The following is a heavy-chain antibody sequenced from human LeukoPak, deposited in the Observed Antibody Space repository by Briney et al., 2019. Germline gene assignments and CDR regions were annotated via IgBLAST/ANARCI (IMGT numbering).Heavy chain of an antibody. J-gene: IGHJ4*02. V-gene: IGHV4-34*01. Sequence: SETLSLTCAVYGGSFSGYYWSWIRQPPGKGLEWIGEINHSGSTNYNPSLKSRVTISVDTSKNQFSLKLSSVTAADTAVYYCAREGDYYDSSGPYALGYWGQGTLVTVSS. D-gene: IGHD3-22*01. CDR1: GGSFSGYY. CDR2: INHSGST. CDR3: AREGDYYDSSGPYALGY.